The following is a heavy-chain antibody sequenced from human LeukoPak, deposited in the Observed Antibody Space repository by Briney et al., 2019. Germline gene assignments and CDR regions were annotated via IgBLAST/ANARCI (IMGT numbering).Heavy chain of an antibody. D-gene: IGHD1-14*01. CDR3: AKQGLEHRFYYFDY. J-gene: IGHJ4*02. CDR2: MRYDGNNT. CDR1: GFSFSNYD. V-gene: IGHV3-30*02. Sequence: GGSLRLSCAASGFSFSNYDMHWVRQAPGKGLEWVAFMRYDGNNTYYADSVKGRFTISRDNSKNTVNLQMNSLRSEDTAVYYCAKQGLEHRFYYFDYWGQGTLVTVSS.